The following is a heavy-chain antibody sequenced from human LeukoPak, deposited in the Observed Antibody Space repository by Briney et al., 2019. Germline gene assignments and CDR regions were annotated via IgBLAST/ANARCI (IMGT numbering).Heavy chain of an antibody. Sequence: ASVKVSCKASGYTFTSYYMHWVRQAPGQGLEWMGIINPSGGSTSYPQKFQGRVTMTTDTSTSTAYMELRSLRSDDTAVYYCARDLGSSSWQIQYYYYYMDVWGKGTTVTISS. D-gene: IGHD6-13*01. CDR2: INPSGGST. CDR1: GYTFTSYY. J-gene: IGHJ6*03. CDR3: ARDLGSSSWQIQYYYYYMDV. V-gene: IGHV1-46*01.